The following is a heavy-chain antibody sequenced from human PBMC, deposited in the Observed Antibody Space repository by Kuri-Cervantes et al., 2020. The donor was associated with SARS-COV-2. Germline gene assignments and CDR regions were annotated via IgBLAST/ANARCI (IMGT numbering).Heavy chain of an antibody. V-gene: IGHV3-30*01. J-gene: IGHJ5*02. CDR3: SRDRSYGSGFRNWFDP. D-gene: IGHD3-10*01. CDR2: ISYDGSDK. Sequence: GGSXXXXXAAXXXTFSNYAIHWVRQAPGKGLEWVSLISYDGSDKNYADSVKGRFTISRDNSKNTLYLQMNSLRAEDTAVYYCSRDRSYGSGFRNWFDPWGQGTLVTVSS. CDR1: XXTFSNYA.